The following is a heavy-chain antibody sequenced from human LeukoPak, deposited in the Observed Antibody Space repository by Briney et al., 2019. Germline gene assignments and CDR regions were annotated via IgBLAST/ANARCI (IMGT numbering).Heavy chain of an antibody. D-gene: IGHD3-16*01. V-gene: IGHV3-21*01. CDR2: IRSSSGNT. Sequence: PGGSLRLSCAASGFSFSDYSMNWVRQAPGKGLEWVSSIRSSSGNTYYADSVKGRFTISRDNSKNSLYLQMNSLRAEDTAVYYWARDLFGPPTAWGQGTLVTVSS. CDR3: ARDLFGPPTA. CDR1: GFSFSDYS. J-gene: IGHJ4*02.